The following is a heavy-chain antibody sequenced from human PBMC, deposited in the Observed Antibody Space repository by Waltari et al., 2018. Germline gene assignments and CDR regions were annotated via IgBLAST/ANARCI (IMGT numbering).Heavy chain of an antibody. CDR2: LRSEAYGGTP. Sequence: EVQLVESGGRLVQPGRSLRMSCATSGFRFSDSGISWFRHVPGKGLEWVGFLRSEAYGGTPEYAASVRGRFTISRDDSKGLAYLQMNNLRTEDTAVYYCNGRDDYNGGHWGQGTLVTVSS. J-gene: IGHJ4*02. V-gene: IGHV3-49*03. D-gene: IGHD4-4*01. CDR1: GFRFSDSG. CDR3: NGRDDYNGGH.